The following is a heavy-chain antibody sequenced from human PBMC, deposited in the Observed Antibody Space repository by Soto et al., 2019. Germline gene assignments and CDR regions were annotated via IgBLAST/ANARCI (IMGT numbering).Heavy chain of an antibody. CDR3: AKLFYYDSSGYYLAPDAFDI. Sequence: PGGSLRLSCAASGFTFSSYARSWVRQAPGKGLEWVSAISGSGGSTYYADSVKGRFTISRDNSKNTLYLQMNSLRAEDTAVYYCAKLFYYDSSGYYLAPDAFDIWGQGTMVTVSS. D-gene: IGHD3-22*01. J-gene: IGHJ3*02. CDR2: ISGSGGST. V-gene: IGHV3-23*01. CDR1: GFTFSSYA.